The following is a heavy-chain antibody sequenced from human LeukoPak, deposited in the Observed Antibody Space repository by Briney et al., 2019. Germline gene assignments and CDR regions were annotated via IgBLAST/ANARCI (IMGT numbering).Heavy chain of an antibody. CDR2: INPNSGGT. J-gene: IGHJ3*02. CDR3: ARSNKWGGPANHHAFDI. CDR1: GYTFTGYY. D-gene: IGHD7-27*01. V-gene: IGHV1-2*02. Sequence: GASVKVSCKASGYTFTGYYMHWVRQAPGQGLEWMGWINPNSGGTNYAQKFQGRVTMTRDTSISTAYMELSRLRSDDTAVYYCARSNKWGGPANHHAFDIWGQGTMVTVSS.